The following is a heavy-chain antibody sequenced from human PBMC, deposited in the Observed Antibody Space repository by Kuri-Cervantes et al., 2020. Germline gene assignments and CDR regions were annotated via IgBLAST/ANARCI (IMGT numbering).Heavy chain of an antibody. CDR2: ISYDGSNK. J-gene: IGHJ4*02. V-gene: IGHV3-30-3*01. CDR3: ARVGIAAAGPYYSDY. Sequence: GGSLRLSCAASGFTFSSYAMHWVRQAPGKGLEWVAVISYDGSNKYYADSVKGRFTISRDNSKNTLYLQMNSLRAEDTAVYYCARVGIAAAGPYYSDYWGQGTLVTVSS. CDR1: GFTFSSYA. D-gene: IGHD6-13*01.